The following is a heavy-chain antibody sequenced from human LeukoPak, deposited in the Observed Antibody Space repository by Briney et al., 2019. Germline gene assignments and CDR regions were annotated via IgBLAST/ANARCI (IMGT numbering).Heavy chain of an antibody. CDR3: ARDPPELPSLPGFDY. J-gene: IGHJ4*02. V-gene: IGHV1-2*02. Sequence: ASVKVSCKASGYTFTGYYMHWVRQAPGQGLEWMGWINPNSGGTNYAQKFQGRVTMTRYTSISTAYMERSRLRSDDTAVYYCARDPPELPSLPGFDYWGQGTLVTVSS. CDR2: INPNSGGT. CDR1: GYTFTGYY. D-gene: IGHD1-26*01.